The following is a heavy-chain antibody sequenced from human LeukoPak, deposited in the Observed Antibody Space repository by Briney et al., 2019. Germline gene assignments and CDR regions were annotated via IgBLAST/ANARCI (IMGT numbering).Heavy chain of an antibody. D-gene: IGHD2-15*01. V-gene: IGHV3-7*01. Sequence: GGSLRLSCAASGFTFSSYWMSWVRQAPGKGLEWVANIKQDGSEKYYVDSVKGRFTISRDNAKNSLYLQMNSLRAEDTAVYYCARAVSECCSGGSCYSGDDWFDPWGQGTLVTVSS. CDR2: IKQDGSEK. CDR1: GFTFSSYW. CDR3: ARAVSECCSGGSCYSGDDWFDP. J-gene: IGHJ5*02.